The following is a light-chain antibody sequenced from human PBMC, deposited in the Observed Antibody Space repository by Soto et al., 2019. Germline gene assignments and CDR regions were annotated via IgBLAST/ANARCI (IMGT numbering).Light chain of an antibody. Sequence: ESVLTQSPGTLSLSPGERATLSCRASQSVSSNYFAWYRQQPGQAPRLLICGASNRATGIPDRFSGSGSGTDFNLTISRLEPEDFAVYYCQQDGRSPPVTFGQGTRLEIK. CDR2: GAS. CDR3: QQDGRSPPVT. V-gene: IGKV3-20*01. J-gene: IGKJ5*01. CDR1: QSVSSNY.